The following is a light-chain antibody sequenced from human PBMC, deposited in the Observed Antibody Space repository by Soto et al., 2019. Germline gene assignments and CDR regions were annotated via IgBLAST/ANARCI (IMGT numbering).Light chain of an antibody. CDR2: GAS. Sequence: IVITQSLAALSVSPGDTATLSCRASQSVDSTIAWYQQKPGQAPRLLIYGASTRATGIPARFSGSGSGIEFNLTISSLQSEDFAIYYCQQHNKWPRTFGQGWKVDI. V-gene: IGKV3D-15*01. J-gene: IGKJ1*01. CDR1: QSVDST. CDR3: QQHNKWPRT.